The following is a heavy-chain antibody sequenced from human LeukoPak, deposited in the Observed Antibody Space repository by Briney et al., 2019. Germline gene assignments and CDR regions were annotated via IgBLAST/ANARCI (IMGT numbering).Heavy chain of an antibody. CDR2: ISGSGDNT. V-gene: IGHV3-23*01. Sequence: GGSLRLSCAASGFTFSSYAMSWVRQAPGKGLEWVSAISGSGDNTYYADSVKGRFTIPRDNSKNTLFMQMNSLRAEDTAVYYCAKDFYDSSGSRYDYWGQGTLVTVSS. J-gene: IGHJ4*02. D-gene: IGHD3-22*01. CDR3: AKDFYDSSGSRYDY. CDR1: GFTFSSYA.